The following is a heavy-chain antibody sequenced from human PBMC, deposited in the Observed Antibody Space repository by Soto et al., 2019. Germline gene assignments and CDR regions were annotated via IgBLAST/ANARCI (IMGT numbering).Heavy chain of an antibody. CDR2: ISGSGGST. V-gene: IGHV3-23*01. CDR3: ARDPSIVLVPLATYCYHSYGMDV. Sequence: PGGSLRLSCAASGFTFSSYAMSWVRQAPGKGLEWVSAISGSGGSTYYADSVKGRFTISRDNSKNTLYLQMNSLRAEDTAVYYCARDPSIVLVPLATYCYHSYGMDVWGQGTTVTVSS. D-gene: IGHD2-2*01. J-gene: IGHJ6*02. CDR1: GFTFSSYA.